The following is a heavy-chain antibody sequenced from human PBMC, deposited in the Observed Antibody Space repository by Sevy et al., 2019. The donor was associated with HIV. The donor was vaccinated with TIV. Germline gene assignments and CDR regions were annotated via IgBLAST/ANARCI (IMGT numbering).Heavy chain of an antibody. Sequence: GGSLRLSCAASGFTFGSYAMHWVRQAPGKGLEWVAVISYGGSNKYYADSVKGRFTISRDNSKNTLYLQMNSLRAEDTAVYYSARQGGIYGSGSYFYYSDYWGQGTLVTVSS. CDR3: ARQGGIYGSGSYFYYSDY. CDR2: ISYGGSNK. V-gene: IGHV3-30-3*01. D-gene: IGHD3-10*01. CDR1: GFTFGSYA. J-gene: IGHJ4*02.